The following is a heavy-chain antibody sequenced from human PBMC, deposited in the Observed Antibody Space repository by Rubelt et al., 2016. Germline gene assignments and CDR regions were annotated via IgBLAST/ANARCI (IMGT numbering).Heavy chain of an antibody. CDR1: GGSFSGYY. CDR3: AGGLARAAAAPRRLWFDP. CDR2: INHSGST. D-gene: IGHD6-13*01. J-gene: IGHJ5*02. V-gene: IGHV4-34*01. Sequence: QVQLQQWGAGLLKPSETLSLTCAVYGGSFSGYYWSWIRQPPGKGLEWIGEINHSGSTNYNPSLKSRVTRSVDTSKNQCARKLGSVTAADTAVYYGAGGLARAAAAPRRLWFDPWGQGTLVTVSS.